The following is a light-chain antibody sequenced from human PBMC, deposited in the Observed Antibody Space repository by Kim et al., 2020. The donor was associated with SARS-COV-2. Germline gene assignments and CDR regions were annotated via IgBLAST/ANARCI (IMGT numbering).Light chain of an antibody. J-gene: IGLJ3*02. V-gene: IGLV3-1*01. Sequence: VSPGQTASITCSGEKLGNKYTCWYQQKPGQSPVLVIYQDSKRPSGIPERFSGSNSGNTATLTISGTQAMDEADYYCQAWDRTTVVFGGGTQLTVL. CDR2: QDS. CDR1: KLGNKY. CDR3: QAWDRTTVV.